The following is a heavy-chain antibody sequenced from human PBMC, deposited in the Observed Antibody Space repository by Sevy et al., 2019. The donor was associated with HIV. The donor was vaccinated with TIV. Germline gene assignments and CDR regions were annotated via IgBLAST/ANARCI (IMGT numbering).Heavy chain of an antibody. D-gene: IGHD1-20*01. V-gene: IGHV3-53*01. CDR1: GFLVSDDY. CDR2: IYREGTT. CDR3: ARDPGITNGMSV. Sequence: WGSLRLSCAASGFLVSDDYMNWVRQAPGKGLEWVSVIYREGTTYYADAVKGRFTISREDSKNTLYLQMNSLRAEDTAVYYCARDPGITNGMSVWGQGTTVTVSS. J-gene: IGHJ6*02.